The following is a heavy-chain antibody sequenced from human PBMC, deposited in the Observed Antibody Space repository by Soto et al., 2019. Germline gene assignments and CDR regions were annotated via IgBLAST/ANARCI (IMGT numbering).Heavy chain of an antibody. D-gene: IGHD3-22*01. CDR2: IYHSGST. CDR3: ARAVGGYSYNWFDP. CDR1: GYSISSGYY. V-gene: IGHV4-38-2*01. Sequence: XETLSLTFAVSGYSISSGYYWCWIRQPPGKGLEWIGSIYHSGSTYYNPSLKSRVTISVDTSKNQFSLKLSSVTAADTAVYYCARAVGGYSYNWFDPWGQGTLVTVSS. J-gene: IGHJ5*02.